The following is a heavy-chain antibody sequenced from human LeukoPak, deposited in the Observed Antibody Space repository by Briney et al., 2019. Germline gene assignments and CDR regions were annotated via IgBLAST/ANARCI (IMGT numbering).Heavy chain of an antibody. V-gene: IGHV3-48*01. J-gene: IGHJ4*02. CDR2: INGGGSPI. CDR3: VRDNPRCCGVVPANIDDY. Sequence: GGSLRLFCATSGFIFSRDSMNWVRQAPGKGLEWVAYINGGGSPILYADSVRGRFTISRDNAKNSLYLQMNSLRAEDTAVYYCVRDNPRCCGVVPANIDDYWGQGTLVTVSS. D-gene: IGHD2-15*01. CDR1: GFIFSRDS.